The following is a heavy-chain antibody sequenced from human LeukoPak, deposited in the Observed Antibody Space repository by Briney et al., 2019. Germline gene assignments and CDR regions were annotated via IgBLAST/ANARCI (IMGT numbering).Heavy chain of an antibody. Sequence: PSETLSLTCTVSGGSISSSSYYWGWIRQPPGKGLEWIGSICYSGSTYYNPSLKSRVTISVDTSKNQFSLKLSSVTAADTAVYYCARHRAPLRYFDWFFDYWGQGTLVTVSS. CDR1: GGSISSSSYY. V-gene: IGHV4-39*01. CDR3: ARHRAPLRYFDWFFDY. D-gene: IGHD3-9*01. J-gene: IGHJ4*02. CDR2: ICYSGST.